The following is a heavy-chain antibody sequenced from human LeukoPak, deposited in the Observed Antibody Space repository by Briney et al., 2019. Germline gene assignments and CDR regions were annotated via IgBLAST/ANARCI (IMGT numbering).Heavy chain of an antibody. V-gene: IGHV3-33*01. CDR1: GYSFSSNG. D-gene: IGHD3-10*01. Sequence: PGGSLRLSCAASGYSFSSNGMHWVRRAPGKGLEWVAVIWYDGSNKYYGDAVKGRFTISRDNSKNTLYLQMNSLRDEDTAVYYCARDRGDGSGTYCDYWGRGTLVTVSS. J-gene: IGHJ4*02. CDR3: ARDRGDGSGTYCDY. CDR2: IWYDGSNK.